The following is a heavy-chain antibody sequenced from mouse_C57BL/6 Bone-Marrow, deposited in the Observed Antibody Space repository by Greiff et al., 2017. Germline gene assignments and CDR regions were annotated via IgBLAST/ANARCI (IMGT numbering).Heavy chain of an antibody. CDR3: TGRSAY. J-gene: IGHJ3*01. CDR2: IRLKSDNYAT. Sequence: DVMLVESGGGLVQPGGSMKLSCVSSGFTFSNYWMNWVRQSPEKGLEWVAQIRLKSDNYATHYAESVKGRFTISRDDSKSSVYLQMKNLRAEDTGIYYCTGRSAYWGQGTLVTVSA. CDR1: GFTFSNYW. V-gene: IGHV6-3*01.